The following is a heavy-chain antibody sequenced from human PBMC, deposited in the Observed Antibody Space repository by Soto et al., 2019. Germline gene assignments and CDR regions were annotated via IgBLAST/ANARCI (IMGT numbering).Heavy chain of an antibody. Sequence: PSETLSLTCTVSGDSISSSSYYWGWIRQPPGKGLEWIGSIYYSGTTYYNPSLKSRVTISVDTSKNQFSLRLSSVTAADTAVYYCGRLGIAVSVDYWGQGTLVTVSS. CDR2: IYYSGTT. CDR1: GDSISSSSYY. D-gene: IGHD6-19*01. CDR3: GRLGIAVSVDY. V-gene: IGHV4-39*01. J-gene: IGHJ4*02.